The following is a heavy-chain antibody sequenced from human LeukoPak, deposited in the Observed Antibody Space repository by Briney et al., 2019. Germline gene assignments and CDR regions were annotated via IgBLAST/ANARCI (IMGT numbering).Heavy chain of an antibody. D-gene: IGHD3-10*01. Sequence: NPGGSLRLSCEASGFSFSDYYMTWIRQAPGKGLEWVSYISPSGSTIRNADSVKGRFAISRDNTRNSLYLQMSSLRADDTAVYYCARAGRGFPYGYSDSWGQGTLVTVSS. V-gene: IGHV3-11*01. CDR1: GFSFSDYY. CDR2: ISPSGSTI. CDR3: ARAGRGFPYGYSDS. J-gene: IGHJ4*02.